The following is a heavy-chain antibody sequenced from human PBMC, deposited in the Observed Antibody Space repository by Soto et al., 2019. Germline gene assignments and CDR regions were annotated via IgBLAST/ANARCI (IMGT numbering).Heavy chain of an antibody. V-gene: IGHV1-69*01. D-gene: IGHD2-2*01. CDR3: ARARIVAVSGRTGGYYYYAMDL. J-gene: IGHJ6*02. Sequence: QVQLEQSGAEVKRPGSSVKVSCRASGGTFTSYSINWVRRAPGQGPEWMGAVIPRFGTTTYAQRFEGRVTVTADASTGTVFMEMCGLRSEDTAVYFCARARIVAVSGRTGGYYYYAMDLWGQGTAVIVSS. CDR1: GGTFTSYS. CDR2: VIPRFGTT.